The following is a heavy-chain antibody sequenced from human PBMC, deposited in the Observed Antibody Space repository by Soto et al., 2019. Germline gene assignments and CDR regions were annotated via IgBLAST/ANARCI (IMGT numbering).Heavy chain of an antibody. V-gene: IGHV1-69*13. CDR1: GGTFSSYA. J-gene: IGHJ6*02. Sequence: SVKVSCKASGGTFSSYAISWVRQAPGQGLEWMGGIIPIFGTANYAQKFQGRVTITADESTSTAYMEQSSLRSEDTAVYYCARLGHCSSTSCTAIGGYYYYGMDVWGQGTTVTVSS. CDR3: ARLGHCSSTSCTAIGGYYYYGMDV. D-gene: IGHD2-2*01. CDR2: IIPIFGTA.